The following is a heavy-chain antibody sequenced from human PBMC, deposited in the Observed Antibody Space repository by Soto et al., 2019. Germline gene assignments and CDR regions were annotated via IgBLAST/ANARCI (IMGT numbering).Heavy chain of an antibody. Sequence: GGSLRLSCAASGFTFSSYSMNWVRQAPGKGLEWVSSISSSSYIYYADSVKGRFTISRDNAKNSLYLQMNSLRAEDTAVYYCARWAVAGPDYYYYYMDVWGKGTTVTVSS. CDR2: ISSSSYI. CDR3: ARWAVAGPDYYYYYMDV. J-gene: IGHJ6*03. CDR1: GFTFSSYS. V-gene: IGHV3-21*01. D-gene: IGHD6-19*01.